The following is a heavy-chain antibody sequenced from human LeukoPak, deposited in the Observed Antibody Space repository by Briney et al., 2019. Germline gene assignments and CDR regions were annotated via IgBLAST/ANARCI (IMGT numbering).Heavy chain of an antibody. V-gene: IGHV4-61*02. Sequence: PSETLSLTCTVSGGSISSSSYYWSWLRQPAGRGLEWIGRIYTSGRTNYNPSLKRRVTMSVNTTKNQFSLKLSSVTAADTAVYYCAGMVRGVNYYYYMDVWGKGTTVTISS. CDR3: AGMVRGVNYYYYMDV. D-gene: IGHD3-10*01. CDR2: IYTSGRT. CDR1: GGSISSSSYY. J-gene: IGHJ6*03.